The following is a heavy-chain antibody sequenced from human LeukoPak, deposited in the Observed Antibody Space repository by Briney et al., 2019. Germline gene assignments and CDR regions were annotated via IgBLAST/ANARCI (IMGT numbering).Heavy chain of an antibody. CDR1: GFTFSSYA. J-gene: IGHJ4*02. CDR3: AKDAVMYYDFWSGYYFSSYYFDY. CDR2: ISGSGGST. V-gene: IGHV3-23*01. Sequence: GGSLRLSCPASGFTFSSYAMSWVRQAPGKGLEWVSAISGSGGSTYYADSVKGRFTISRDNSKNTLYLQMNSLRAEDTAVYYCAKDAVMYYDFWSGYYFSSYYFDYWGQGTLVTVSS. D-gene: IGHD3-3*01.